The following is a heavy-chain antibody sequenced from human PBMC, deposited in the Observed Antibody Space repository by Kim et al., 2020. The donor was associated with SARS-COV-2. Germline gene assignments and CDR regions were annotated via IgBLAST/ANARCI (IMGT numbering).Heavy chain of an antibody. CDR1: GYSFSNYG. D-gene: IGHD6-19*01. CDR2: INVKTGNP. J-gene: IGHJ4*02. CDR3: ARGGSGWYA. V-gene: IGHV7-4-1*02. Sequence: ASAKVSCKASGYSFSNYGMNWVRQAPGQGPEWMGWINVKTGNPTYAQGFAGRFVFSLDTSASTAYLQISRLEAEDTAVYYCARGGSGWYAWGQGTLVTVS.